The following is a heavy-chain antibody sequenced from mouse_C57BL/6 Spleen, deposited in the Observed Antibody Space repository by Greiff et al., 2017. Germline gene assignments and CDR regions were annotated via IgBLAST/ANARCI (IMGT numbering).Heavy chain of an antibody. Sequence: EVQLVESGEGLVKPGGSLKLSCAASGFTFSSYAMSWVRQTPEKRLAWVAYISSGVAYIYYADTVKGRFTISRDNARNTLYLQMSSLKSEDTAMYYCTRDRELQGYYAMDYWGQGTSVTVSS. CDR1: GFTFSSYA. CDR2: ISSGVAYI. J-gene: IGHJ4*01. CDR3: TRDRELQGYYAMDY. V-gene: IGHV5-9-1*02. D-gene: IGHD2-1*01.